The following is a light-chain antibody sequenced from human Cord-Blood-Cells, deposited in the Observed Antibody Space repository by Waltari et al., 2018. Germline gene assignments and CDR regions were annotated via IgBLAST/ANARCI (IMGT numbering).Light chain of an antibody. V-gene: IGLV3-25*02. CDR3: QSADSSGTWV. J-gene: IGLJ3*02. CDR2: KDS. Sequence: SYELTQPPSVSVSPGQTARITCSGDALPKQYAYWYQQKPGQAPVLVIYKDSERPSGIPERFSRSSSRITVTLTISGVQAEAEADYYCQSADSSGTWVFGGGTTLTVL. CDR1: ALPKQY.